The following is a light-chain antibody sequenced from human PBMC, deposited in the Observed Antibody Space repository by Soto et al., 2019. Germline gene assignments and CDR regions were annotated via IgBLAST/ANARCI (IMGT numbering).Light chain of an antibody. CDR3: QQYGSSPLT. J-gene: IGKJ4*01. CDR2: GAS. Sequence: EIVMTQSPAILSVSPGETGTLSCRASQSVSASYLAWYQHKPGQAPRLLMYGASRRATGIPDRFSGSGSGTDFTLTISRLEPEDFVVYFCQQYGSSPLTFGGGTKVDI. V-gene: IGKV3-20*01. CDR1: QSVSASY.